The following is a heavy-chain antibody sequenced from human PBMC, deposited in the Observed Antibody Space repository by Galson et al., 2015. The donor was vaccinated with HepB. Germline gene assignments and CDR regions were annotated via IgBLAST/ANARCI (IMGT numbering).Heavy chain of an antibody. Sequence: SLRLSCAASGFMFSSYGMNWVRQAPGKGLEWVSHITGSSSHTCYVDSVKGRFTISRDNAKNSLYLQMKSLRGEDTAVYYCARVGRTSGWYDDYWGQGTLVTVSS. D-gene: IGHD6-19*01. CDR1: GFMFSSYG. J-gene: IGHJ4*02. CDR2: ITGSSSHT. V-gene: IGHV3-48*01. CDR3: ARVGRTSGWYDDY.